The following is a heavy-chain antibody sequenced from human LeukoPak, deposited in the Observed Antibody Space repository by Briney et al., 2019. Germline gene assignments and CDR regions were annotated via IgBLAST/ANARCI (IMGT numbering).Heavy chain of an antibody. Sequence: GESLKISCKGSGYSFTTYWIGWVRQMPGKGLEWMGIIYPGDSDTRYSPSFQGPVTISADRSISTAYLQWSSLQASDTAMYYCARPHYYDSIGYYFDYWGQGTLVTVSS. CDR2: IYPGDSDT. CDR3: ARPHYYDSIGYYFDY. CDR1: GYSFTTYW. V-gene: IGHV5-51*01. J-gene: IGHJ4*02. D-gene: IGHD3-22*01.